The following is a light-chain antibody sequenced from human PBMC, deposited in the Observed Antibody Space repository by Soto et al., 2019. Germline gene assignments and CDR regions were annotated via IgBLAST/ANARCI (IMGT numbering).Light chain of an antibody. CDR3: QHYGSSPYT. Sequence: EIVLTQSPGTLSLSPGERATLSCRASQSVSSSYLAWYQQKPGPAPRLLIYGASSRATGIPDRFSGSGSGTVFTLTISILEPEDVAVYYCQHYGSSPYTFGQGTKLEIK. V-gene: IGKV3-20*01. CDR1: QSVSSSY. J-gene: IGKJ2*01. CDR2: GAS.